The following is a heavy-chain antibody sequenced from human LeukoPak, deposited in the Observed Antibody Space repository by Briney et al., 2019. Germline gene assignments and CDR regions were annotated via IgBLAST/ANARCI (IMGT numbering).Heavy chain of an antibody. CDR1: GYTFTGYY. J-gene: IGHJ6*02. V-gene: IGHV1-2*02. Sequence: ASVKVSCKASGYTFTGYYMHWVRQAPGQGLEWMGWINPNSGGTNYAQKFQGRVTMTRDTSISTAYMELSRLRSDDTAVYYCARILWFGDDYYYYGMDVWGQGATVTVSS. D-gene: IGHD3-10*01. CDR2: INPNSGGT. CDR3: ARILWFGDDYYYYGMDV.